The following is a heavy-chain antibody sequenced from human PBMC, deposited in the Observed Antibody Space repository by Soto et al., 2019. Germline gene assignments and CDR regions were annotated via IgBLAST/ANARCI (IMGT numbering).Heavy chain of an antibody. CDR2: MSPNSGNT. J-gene: IGHJ4*02. CDR3: ARGRDSSRLLDY. D-gene: IGHD6-13*01. CDR1: GYTFTSYN. Sequence: ASVKVSCKASGYTFTSYNIIWVLQATGQGLEWMGWMSPNSGNTGYVQNFQGRVSMTRNTSISTAYMELSSLTSEDTAVYYCARGRDSSRLLDYWGQGTLVTVSS. V-gene: IGHV1-8*01.